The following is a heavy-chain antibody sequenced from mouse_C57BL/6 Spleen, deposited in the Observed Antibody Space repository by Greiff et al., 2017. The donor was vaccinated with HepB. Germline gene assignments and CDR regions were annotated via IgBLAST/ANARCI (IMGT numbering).Heavy chain of an antibody. CDR2: IYPSDSET. CDR3: ASTPYDYDGDY. Sequence: VQLQQSGAELVRPGSSVKLSCKASGYTFTSYWMDWVKQRPGQGLEWIGNIYPSDSETHYNQKFKDKATLTVDKSSSTAYMQLSSLTSEDSAVYYCASTPYDYDGDYWGQGTTLTVSS. D-gene: IGHD2-4*01. CDR1: GYTFTSYW. V-gene: IGHV1-61*01. J-gene: IGHJ2*01.